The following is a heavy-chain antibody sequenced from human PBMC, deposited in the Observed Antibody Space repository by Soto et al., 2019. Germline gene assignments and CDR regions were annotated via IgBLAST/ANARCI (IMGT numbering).Heavy chain of an antibody. D-gene: IGHD3-9*01. J-gene: IGHJ3*02. V-gene: IGHV3-23*01. Sequence: EVQLLESGGGLVQPGGSLRLSCAASGFTLSSYGMSWVRQAPGMGLEWVSVIGASGVNTYYADSVKGRFTISRDNSKNTLHLQINSLRAEDTAVYYCAKDFLTGDDRAFDIWGQGTKVTVSS. CDR1: GFTLSSYG. CDR3: AKDFLTGDDRAFDI. CDR2: IGASGVNT.